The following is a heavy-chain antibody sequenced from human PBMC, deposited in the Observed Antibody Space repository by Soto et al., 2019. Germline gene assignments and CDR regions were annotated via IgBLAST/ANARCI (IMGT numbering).Heavy chain of an antibody. Sequence: QVQLVQSGGEVRKAGASVRVSCKTSGYPFTSYDISWLRQAPGQGLEWMGWINPYNGDTNYTQTFQGRVTMIKDTSTTTVYMELRSLKFDDTAVYFCARDPVAGHFDNWGQGTRVTVSS. CDR3: ARDPVAGHFDN. CDR2: INPYNGDT. J-gene: IGHJ4*02. V-gene: IGHV1-18*04. CDR1: GYPFTSYD. D-gene: IGHD6-19*01.